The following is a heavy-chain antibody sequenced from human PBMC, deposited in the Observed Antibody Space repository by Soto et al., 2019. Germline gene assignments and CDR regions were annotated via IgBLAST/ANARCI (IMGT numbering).Heavy chain of an antibody. CDR3: ARRYGVYFDY. CDR2: IYYSGST. V-gene: IGHV4-59*08. Sequence: QVQLQESSPGLVKPSETLSLTCTVSGGSISSYYWSWIRQPPGKGLEWIGYIYYSGSTNYNPSLKSRVTISVDTSKNQFSLYLSAVTAAVTAWYYCARRYGVYFDYWGQGTLVTFSS. J-gene: IGHJ4*02. CDR1: GGSISSYY. D-gene: IGHD4-17*01.